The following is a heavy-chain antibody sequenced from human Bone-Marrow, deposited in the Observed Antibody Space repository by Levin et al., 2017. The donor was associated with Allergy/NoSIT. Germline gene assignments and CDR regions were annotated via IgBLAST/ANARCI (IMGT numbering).Heavy chain of an antibody. CDR1: GFTFSNYI. Sequence: GGSLRLSCAASGFTFSNYIMHWVRQAPGKGLEWVSVIWYDGSRENYADSVKGRFTVSRDRSKTTLFLQMTSLRAEDTAVYYCARGLSGPDAFDVWGQGTLVTVSS. D-gene: IGHD1-26*01. J-gene: IGHJ3*01. CDR3: ARGLSGPDAFDV. V-gene: IGHV3-33*01. CDR2: IWYDGSRE.